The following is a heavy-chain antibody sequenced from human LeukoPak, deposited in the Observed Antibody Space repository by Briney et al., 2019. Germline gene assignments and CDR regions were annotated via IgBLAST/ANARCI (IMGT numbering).Heavy chain of an antibody. V-gene: IGHV3-15*01. J-gene: IGHJ3*02. CDR3: TTDRLVATSFDI. CDR1: GFTFSNAW. Sequence: PGGSLRLSCAASGFTFSNAWMSWVRQAPRKGLEWVGRIKSKTDGGTTDYAAPVKGRFTISRDDSKNTLYLQMNSLKTEDTAVYYCTTDRLVATSFDIWGQGTMVTVPS. CDR2: IKSKTDGGTT. D-gene: IGHD5-12*01.